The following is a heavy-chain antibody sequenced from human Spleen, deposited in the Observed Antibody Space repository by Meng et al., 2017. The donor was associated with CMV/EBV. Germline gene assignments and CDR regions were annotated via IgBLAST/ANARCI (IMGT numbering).Heavy chain of an antibody. J-gene: IGHJ4*02. CDR1: GGSITTFY. D-gene: IGHD3-10*02. Sequence: SETLSLTCTISGGSITTFYWNWIRQPPGKGLEWIGHIYYTGSTHYNPSLKSRGTISLDMSKNQFSLNLRSVTAADTAVYYCATGPMFNYWGQGTLVTVSS. V-gene: IGHV4-59*01. CDR3: ATGPMFNY. CDR2: IYYTGST.